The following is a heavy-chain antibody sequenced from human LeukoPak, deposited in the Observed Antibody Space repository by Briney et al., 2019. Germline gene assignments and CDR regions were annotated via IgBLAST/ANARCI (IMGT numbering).Heavy chain of an antibody. D-gene: IGHD4-23*01. CDR2: IYYSGTT. J-gene: IGHJ4*02. CDR1: GDSPSDYY. Sequence: SETLSLTCTVSGDSPSDYYWSWIRQPPGKGLEWIGYIYYSGTTNYNPSLKRRVSISVDTSKNQFSLKLSSVTAADTAVYYCARHTVVTYFDYWGQGTLVTVSS. CDR3: ARHTVVTYFDY. V-gene: IGHV4-59*08.